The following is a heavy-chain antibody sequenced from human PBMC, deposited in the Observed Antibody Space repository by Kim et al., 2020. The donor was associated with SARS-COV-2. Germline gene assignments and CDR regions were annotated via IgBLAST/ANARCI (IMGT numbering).Heavy chain of an antibody. CDR1: GGSISSINW. V-gene: IGHV4-4*02. CDR3: ANQSPLGYCSGGSCYSYYFQH. CDR2: IYHSGST. Sequence: SETLSLTCAVSGGSISSINWWSWVRQPPGKGLEWIGEIYHSGSTNYNPSLKSRVTISVDKSKNQFSLKLSSVTAADTAVYYCANQSPLGYCSGGSCYSYYFQHWGQGTLVTVSS. J-gene: IGHJ1*01. D-gene: IGHD2-15*01.